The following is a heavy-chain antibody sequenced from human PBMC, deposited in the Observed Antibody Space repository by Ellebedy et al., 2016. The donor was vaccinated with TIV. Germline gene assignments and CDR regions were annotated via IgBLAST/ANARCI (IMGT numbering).Heavy chain of an antibody. V-gene: IGHV1-69*04. Sequence: AASVKASCKASGGTFSRYALNWVRQAPGQGLEWMGRIMPILDIANYPQKFQGRVTITADKSTSTAYMELRSLRSEDTAVYYCARDLLGSADYWGQGTLVTVSS. CDR1: GGTFSRYA. D-gene: IGHD3-22*01. J-gene: IGHJ4*02. CDR2: IMPILDIA. CDR3: ARDLLGSADY.